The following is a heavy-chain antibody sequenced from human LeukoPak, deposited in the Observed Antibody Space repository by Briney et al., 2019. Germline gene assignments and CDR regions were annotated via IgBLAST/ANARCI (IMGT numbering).Heavy chain of an antibody. J-gene: IGHJ6*03. CDR1: GFTFSSYG. CDR2: ISYDGSNK. Sequence: RSGGSLRLSCAASGFTFSSYGMHWVRQAPGKGLEWVAVISYDGSNKYYADSVKGRFTISRDNSKNTLYLQMNSLRAEDTAVYYCARTSGHYYYYYMDVWGKGTTVTVSS. CDR3: ARTSGHYYYYYMDV. V-gene: IGHV3-30*03. D-gene: IGHD3-10*01.